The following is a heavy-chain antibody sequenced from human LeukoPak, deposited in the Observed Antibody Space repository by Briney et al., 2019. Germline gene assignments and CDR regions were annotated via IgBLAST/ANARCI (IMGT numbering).Heavy chain of an antibody. CDR2: IIPILGIA. V-gene: IGHV1-69*04. J-gene: IGHJ6*02. Sequence: SVKVSCKASGGTFSSYAISWVRQAPGQGLEWMGRIIPILGIANYAQKFQGRVTITADKSTSTAYMELSSLKSEDTAVYYCARERVYGSGNDGMDVWGQGTTVTVSS. CDR3: ARERVYGSGNDGMDV. CDR1: GGTFSSYA. D-gene: IGHD3-10*01.